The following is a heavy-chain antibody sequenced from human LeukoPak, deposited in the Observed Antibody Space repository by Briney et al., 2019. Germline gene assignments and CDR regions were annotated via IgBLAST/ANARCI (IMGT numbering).Heavy chain of an antibody. D-gene: IGHD6-25*01. CDR1: GYSISSGYY. V-gene: IGHV4-38-2*02. Sequence: NPSGTLSLTCAVSGYSISSGYYWGWIRQPPGKGLEWIGSIYHSGSTYYNPSLKSRVTISVDTSKNQFSLKLSSVTAADTAVYYCAREHRGISARVRGQGTLVTVSS. J-gene: IGHJ4*02. CDR2: IYHSGST. CDR3: AREHRGISARV.